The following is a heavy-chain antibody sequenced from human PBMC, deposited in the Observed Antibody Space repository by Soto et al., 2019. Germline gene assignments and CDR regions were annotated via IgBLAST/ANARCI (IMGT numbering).Heavy chain of an antibody. CDR2: IYYSGNT. CDR3: ARAISTGYNILTGYYMDY. Sequence: XGTLCLSCTVSGGSVSSGAYYWSWIRQPPEKGLEWIGYIYYSGNTNYNPSLKSRVTISVDTSKNQFSLKLTSVTAADTAVYYCARAISTGYNILTGYYMDYWGQGSLVTVSS. V-gene: IGHV4-61*08. J-gene: IGHJ4*02. CDR1: GGSVSSGAYY. D-gene: IGHD3-9*01.